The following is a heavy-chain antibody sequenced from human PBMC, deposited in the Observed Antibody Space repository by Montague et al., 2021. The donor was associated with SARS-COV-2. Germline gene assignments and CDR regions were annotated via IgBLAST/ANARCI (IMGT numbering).Heavy chain of an antibody. CDR2: TYYSGST. Sequence: SETLSLTCTVSGASMRGCYWTWVRQSPGKGLEWIGYTYYSGSTSYAPSLKSQLTMTVDMSANQVSLTLMSVTAADSAVYYCAGVEGVIGGITHFDYWGQGFLVSVSS. J-gene: IGHJ4*02. CDR1: GASMRGCY. V-gene: IGHV4-59*01. CDR3: AGVEGVIGGITHFDY. D-gene: IGHD2-21*01.